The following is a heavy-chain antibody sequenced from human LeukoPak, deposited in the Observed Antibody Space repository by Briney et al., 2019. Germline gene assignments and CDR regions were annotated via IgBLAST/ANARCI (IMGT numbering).Heavy chain of an antibody. Sequence: SETLSLTCTVSGGSISSYYWSWIRQPPGKGLEWIGYIYYSGSTNYNPSLKSRVTISVDTSKNQFSLKLSSVTAADTAVYYCARDGRWFGESWFDPWGQGTLVTVSS. J-gene: IGHJ5*02. CDR2: IYYSGST. CDR1: GGSISSYY. V-gene: IGHV4-59*01. CDR3: ARDGRWFGESWFDP. D-gene: IGHD3-10*01.